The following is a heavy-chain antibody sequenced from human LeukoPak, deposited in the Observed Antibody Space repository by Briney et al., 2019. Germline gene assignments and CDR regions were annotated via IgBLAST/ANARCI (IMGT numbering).Heavy chain of an antibody. CDR3: AREGVPGYFFDY. V-gene: IGHV3-21*01. D-gene: IGHD2-2*01. CDR2: ISSSSSYI. CDR1: GFTFSSYS. Sequence: GGSLRLSCAASGFTFSSYSMNWVRQAPGKGLEWVSSISSSSSYIYYADSVKGRFTISRDNAKNSLYLQMNSLRAEDTAVYYCAREGVPGYFFDYWGQGTLVTVSS. J-gene: IGHJ4*02.